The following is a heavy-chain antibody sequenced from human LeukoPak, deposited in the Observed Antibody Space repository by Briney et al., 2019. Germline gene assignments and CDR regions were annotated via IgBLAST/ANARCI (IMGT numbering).Heavy chain of an antibody. CDR1: GYTFTSYD. CDR2: MNPNSGNT. Sequence: ASVKVSCKASGYTFTSYDINWVRQATGQGLEWMGWMNPNSGNTGYAQKFQGRVTMTRNNSISTAYMELSSLRSEDTAVYYCARGPWTIFGVVDYYYYYYGMDVWGQGTTVTVSS. J-gene: IGHJ6*02. D-gene: IGHD3-3*01. CDR3: ARGPWTIFGVVDYYYYYYGMDV. V-gene: IGHV1-8*01.